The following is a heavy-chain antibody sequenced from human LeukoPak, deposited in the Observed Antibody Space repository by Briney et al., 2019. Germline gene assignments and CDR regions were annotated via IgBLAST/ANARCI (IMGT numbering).Heavy chain of an antibody. CDR1: GFTFSTYA. Sequence: PGGSLRLSCAASGFTFSTYAMSWVRQAPGKGLEWVSTISGSGANTYYADSVRGRFTISRDNSKNTLYLHMNSLRDEDTDVYDCAKERDGYTNPYYFDYWGQGTPVTVSS. CDR2: ISGSGANT. J-gene: IGHJ4*02. V-gene: IGHV3-23*01. CDR3: AKERDGYTNPYYFDY. D-gene: IGHD3-16*01.